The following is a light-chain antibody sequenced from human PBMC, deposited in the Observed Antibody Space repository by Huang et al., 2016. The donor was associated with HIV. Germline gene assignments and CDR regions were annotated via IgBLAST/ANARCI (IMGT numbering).Light chain of an antibody. CDR2: LAS. J-gene: IGKJ1*01. CDR3: QQYFNTPPT. V-gene: IGKV4-1*01. Sequence: DIVMTQSPDSLAVSLGGRATIKCKSSQSVLNRSNNKKYLAWYQKKPGQPPKLVIYLASTRESGVPGRFSGSGSETDFTLTISSLQAEDVAVYYCQQYFNTPPTFGQGTKVEIK. CDR1: QSVLNRSNNKKY.